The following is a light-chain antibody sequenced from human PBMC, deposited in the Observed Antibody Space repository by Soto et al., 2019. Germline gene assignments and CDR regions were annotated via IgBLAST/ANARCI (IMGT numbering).Light chain of an antibody. CDR3: QQYHNRHPWT. CDR2: GAS. CDR1: QSVGSN. V-gene: IGKV3-15*01. Sequence: ESVVTGSRGTLSVSPGERVTLSCRARQSVGSNLAWYQQNPGQAPRLLIYGASTRATGIPARFSGSGSGTDFTLTISRLVPEEFAADYCQQYHNRHPWTFGQGTTVDI. J-gene: IGKJ1*01.